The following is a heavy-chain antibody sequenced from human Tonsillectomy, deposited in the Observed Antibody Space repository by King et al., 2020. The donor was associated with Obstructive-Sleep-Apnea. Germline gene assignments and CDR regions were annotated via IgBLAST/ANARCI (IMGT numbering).Heavy chain of an antibody. CDR3: ARSMGYCSSTSCLDFGF. D-gene: IGHD2-2*01. J-gene: IGHJ4*02. Sequence: VQLQESGPGLVKPSENLSLTRTVSVCAISKKYRSLIREAPRKGLGWVWYFYYNWSTNHYPSPKGRVTISKETSKNPFSLKLSSVTAADTAVYYCARSMGYCSSTSCLDFGFWGQGTLVTASS. V-gene: IGHV4-59*08. CDR1: VCAISKKY. CDR2: FYYNWST.